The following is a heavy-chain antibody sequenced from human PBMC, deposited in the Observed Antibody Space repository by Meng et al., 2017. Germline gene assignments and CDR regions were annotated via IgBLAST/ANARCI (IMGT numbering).Heavy chain of an antibody. Sequence: QVQLQESGPGLVKPSETLSLTCTVSGGSISSYYWSWIRQPPGKGLEWIGYIYYSGSTNYNPSLKSRVTISVDTSKNQFSLKLSSVTAADTAVYYCARGYDFWSGQCYFDYWGQGTLVTVSS. J-gene: IGHJ4*02. CDR3: ARGYDFWSGQCYFDY. D-gene: IGHD3-3*01. CDR1: GGSISSYY. V-gene: IGHV4-59*01. CDR2: IYYSGST.